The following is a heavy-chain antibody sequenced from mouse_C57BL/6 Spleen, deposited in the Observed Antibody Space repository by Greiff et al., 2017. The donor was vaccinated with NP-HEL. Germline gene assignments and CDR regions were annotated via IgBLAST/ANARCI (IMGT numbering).Heavy chain of an antibody. J-gene: IGHJ3*01. V-gene: IGHV1-82*01. CDR3: ATDYYVSWFDY. D-gene: IGHD1-1*01. CDR2: IYPGDGDT. CDR1: GYAFSSSW. Sequence: QVQLKESGPELVKPGASVKISCKASGYAFSSSWMNWVKQRPGKGLEWIGRIYPGDGDTNYNGKFKGKATLTADKSSSTAYMQLSSLTSEDSAVYFFATDYYVSWFDYWGQGTLVTVSA.